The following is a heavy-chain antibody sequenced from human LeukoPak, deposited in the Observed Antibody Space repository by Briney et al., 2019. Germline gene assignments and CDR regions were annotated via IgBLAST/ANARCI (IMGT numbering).Heavy chain of an antibody. V-gene: IGHV3-23*01. D-gene: IGHD6-13*01. J-gene: IGHJ1*01. CDR2: IRTSGGNT. CDR1: GFTVSRYY. CDR3: AKDMIAAADILYFQH. Sequence: PGGSLRLSCAASGFTVSRYYISWVRQAPGKGLEWVSTIRTSGGNTFYADSVQGRFTISRDNSKNTLYLQMNSLRAEDTAVYYCAKDMIAAADILYFQHWGQGTLVTVSS.